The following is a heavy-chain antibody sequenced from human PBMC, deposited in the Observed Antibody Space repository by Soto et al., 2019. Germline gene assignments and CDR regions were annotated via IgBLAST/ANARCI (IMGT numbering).Heavy chain of an antibody. CDR1: GGTFSSYA. D-gene: IGHD2-15*01. CDR3: AYCSGGSCYEADYYYGMDV. CDR2: IIPIFGTA. Sequence: QVQLVQSGAEVKKPGSSVKVSCKASGGTFSSYAISWVRQAPGQGLEWMGGIIPIFGTANYAQKFQGRVTITADESTSTAYMELSSLRSDDTAVYYCAYCSGGSCYEADYYYGMDVWGQGTTVTVSS. J-gene: IGHJ6*02. V-gene: IGHV1-69*12.